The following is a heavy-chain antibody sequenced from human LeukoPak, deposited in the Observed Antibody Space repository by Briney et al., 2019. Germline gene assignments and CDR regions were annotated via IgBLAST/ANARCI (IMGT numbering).Heavy chain of an antibody. CDR2: IYTSGST. CDR3: ARDHPGDIVVVPAAMRGYYYYGMDV. D-gene: IGHD2-2*01. Sequence: SETLSLTCTVSGGSISSYYWCWIRQPAGKGLEWIGRIYTSGSTNYNPSLKSRVTMSVDTSKNQFSLKLSSVTAADTAVYYCARDHPGDIVVVPAAMRGYYYYGMDVWGQGTTVTVSS. J-gene: IGHJ6*02. V-gene: IGHV4-4*07. CDR1: GGSISSYY.